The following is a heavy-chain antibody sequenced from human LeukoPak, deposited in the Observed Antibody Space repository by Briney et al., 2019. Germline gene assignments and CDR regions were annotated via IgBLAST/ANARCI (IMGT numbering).Heavy chain of an antibody. V-gene: IGHV3-53*01. J-gene: IGHJ6*03. CDR3: ARGRDNYNYYYYMGV. CDR1: GFIVSSNY. D-gene: IGHD5-24*01. CDR2: IYSGGST. Sequence: PGGSLRLSCAASGFIVSSNYMSWVRQAPGKGLEWVSVIYSGGSTYYADSVKGRFTISRDNSKNTLYLQMNSLRAEDTAVYYCARGRDNYNYYYYMGVWGKGTTVTVSS.